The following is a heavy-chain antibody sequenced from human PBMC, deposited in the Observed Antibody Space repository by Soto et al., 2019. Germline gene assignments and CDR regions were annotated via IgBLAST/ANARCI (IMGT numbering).Heavy chain of an antibody. V-gene: IGHV3-7*01. CDR3: AREGSCSSTSCSSYYYYYMDV. CDR1: GFTFSSYW. CDR2: IKQDGSEK. Sequence: EVQLVESGGGLVQPGGSLRLSCAASGFTFSSYWMSWVRQAPGKGLEWVANIKQDGSEKYYVDSVKGRFTISRDNAKNSLHLQMNSLRAEDTAVYYCAREGSCSSTSCSSYYYYYMDVWGKGTTVNVSS. D-gene: IGHD2-2*01. J-gene: IGHJ6*03.